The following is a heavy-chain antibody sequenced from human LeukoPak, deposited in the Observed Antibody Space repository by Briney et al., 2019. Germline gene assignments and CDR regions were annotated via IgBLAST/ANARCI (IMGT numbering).Heavy chain of an antibody. D-gene: IGHD6-19*01. CDR2: IHYSGSI. Sequence: PSETLSLTCTVSGDSISSGSYSWGWIRQPPGKGLEWIGSIHYSGSIYYNPSLNSRVTISVDTPKNQFSLKLSSVTAADTAVYYCARPLASGWYSWFDPWGQGTLVTVSS. CDR3: ARPLASGWYSWFDP. V-gene: IGHV4-39*01. CDR1: GDSISSGSYS. J-gene: IGHJ5*02.